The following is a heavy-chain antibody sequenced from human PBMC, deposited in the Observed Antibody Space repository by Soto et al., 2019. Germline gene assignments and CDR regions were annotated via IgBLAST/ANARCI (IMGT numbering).Heavy chain of an antibody. Sequence: PGGSLRLSCAASGFTFSSYAMSWVRQAPGKGLEWVSAISGSGGSTYYADSVKGRFTISRDNSKNTLYLQMNSLRAEDTAVYYCAKFSSSWNNYYYYMDVWGKGTTVTVS. V-gene: IGHV3-23*01. CDR3: AKFSSSWNNYYYYMDV. J-gene: IGHJ6*03. CDR1: GFTFSSYA. CDR2: ISGSGGST. D-gene: IGHD6-13*01.